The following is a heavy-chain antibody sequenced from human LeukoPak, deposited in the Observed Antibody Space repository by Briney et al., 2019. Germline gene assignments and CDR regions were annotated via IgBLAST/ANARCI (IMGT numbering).Heavy chain of an antibody. Sequence: PSETLSLTCTVSGYSISSAYGGWIRQPPGKGLKWIATISHSGSTYCNPSLKSRVTISGDTSQSQYSLKLSSVTAADTAVYYCARVNTVMATFDYWGQGTLVTVSS. CDR2: ISHSGST. V-gene: IGHV4-38-2*02. J-gene: IGHJ4*02. CDR3: ARVNTVMATFDY. D-gene: IGHD5-18*01. CDR1: GYSISSAY.